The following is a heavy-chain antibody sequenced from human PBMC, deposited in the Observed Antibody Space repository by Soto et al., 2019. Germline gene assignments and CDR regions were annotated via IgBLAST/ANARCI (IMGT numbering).Heavy chain of an antibody. V-gene: IGHV1-69*02. CDR3: ARGAPPYYYDSSGYYSPEYFQH. J-gene: IGHJ1*01. CDR2: IIPILGIA. Sequence: ASVKVSCKASGGTFSSYTISWVRQAPGQGLEWMGRIIPILGIANYAQKFQGRVTITADKSTSTAYMELSSLRSEDTAVYYCARGAPPYYYDSSGYYSPEYFQHWGQGTLVTVSS. D-gene: IGHD3-22*01. CDR1: GGTFSSYT.